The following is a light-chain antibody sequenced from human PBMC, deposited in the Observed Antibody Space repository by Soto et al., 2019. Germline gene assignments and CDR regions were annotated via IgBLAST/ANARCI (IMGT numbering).Light chain of an antibody. V-gene: IGLV2-23*01. J-gene: IGLJ1*01. CDR3: CSYAGSSTYV. Sequence: QSALTQPASVSGSAGQSITISCTGTSSDVGNYNLVSWYLHHPGKATKLLIYEDTNRPSGVSNRFSGSRSGNTASLTVSGLQAEDEPDYYCCSYAGSSTYVFGTGTKVTVL. CDR2: EDT. CDR1: SSDVGNYNL.